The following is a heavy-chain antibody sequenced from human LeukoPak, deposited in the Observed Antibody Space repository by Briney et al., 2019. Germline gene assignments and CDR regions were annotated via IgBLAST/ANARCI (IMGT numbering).Heavy chain of an antibody. J-gene: IGHJ3*02. D-gene: IGHD1-26*01. V-gene: IGHV3-7*05. CDR2: IKQDGSEK. CDR1: GFTFSSYW. Sequence: GGSLRLSCAASGFTFSSYWMSWVRQAPGKELEWVANIKQDGSEKYYVDSVKGRFTISRDNAKNSLYLQMNSLRAEDTAVYYCAKDPRSGSYYVEGAFDIWGQGTMVTVSS. CDR3: AKDPRSGSYYVEGAFDI.